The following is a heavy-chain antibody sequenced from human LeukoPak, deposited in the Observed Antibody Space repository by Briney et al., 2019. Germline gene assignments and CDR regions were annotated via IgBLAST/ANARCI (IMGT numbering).Heavy chain of an antibody. V-gene: IGHV4-59*07. J-gene: IGHJ4*02. CDR3: ARGVVITGLDY. CDR2: IYSSGNT. D-gene: IGHD3-3*01. Sequence: SHSLSLACTVLAGFISSYYWNWIRQPPGKGREWIGSIYSSGNTNYNPSLKSRVTISVDTSKNQFSLMLTSVTAADSAVYYCARGVVITGLDYWGQGTLVTVSS. CDR1: AGFISSYY.